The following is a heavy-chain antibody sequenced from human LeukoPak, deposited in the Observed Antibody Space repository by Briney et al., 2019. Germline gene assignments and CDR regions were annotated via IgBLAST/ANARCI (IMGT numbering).Heavy chain of an antibody. Sequence: GESLKISCKASGYSFTTYWVAWVRQMPGKGLEWMGMISPGDFDTRYTPSFKGQVTISVDKSISTAYLQWSSLKASDTAIYYCARHQGGMDAWGQGTTVTVSS. J-gene: IGHJ6*02. CDR1: GYSFTTYW. CDR3: ARHQGGMDA. CDR2: ISPGDFDT. V-gene: IGHV5-51*01.